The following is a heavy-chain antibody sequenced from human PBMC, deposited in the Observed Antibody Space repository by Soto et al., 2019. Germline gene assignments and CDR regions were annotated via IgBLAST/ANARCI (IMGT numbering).Heavy chain of an antibody. CDR2: IHYSGTT. CDR3: AGRGSASYWIES. V-gene: IGHV4-39*01. CDR1: CGSISGSDYY. J-gene: IGHJ4*02. Sequence: SETLSLTCTVSCGSISGSDYYWGWIRQPPGMGREWIGRIHYSGTTYYIPSLKSRVTISVDTSKKQFSLKPTSVTAADTAVYYWAGRGSASYWIESGGQGTLVTVSS. D-gene: IGHD3-10*01.